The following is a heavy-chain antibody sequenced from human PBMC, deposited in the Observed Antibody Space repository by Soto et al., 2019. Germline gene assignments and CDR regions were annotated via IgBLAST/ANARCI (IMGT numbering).Heavy chain of an antibody. D-gene: IGHD2-21*02. Sequence: GGSLRLSCAASGFTFSSYAMSWVRQAPGKGLEWVSAISGSGGSTYYADSVKGRFTISRDNSKNTLYLQMNSLRAEDTAVYYCAGGYCGGDRYSHYYYYYGMDVWGQGTTVTVSS. CDR3: AGGYCGGDRYSHYYYYYGMDV. J-gene: IGHJ6*02. CDR1: GFTFSSYA. V-gene: IGHV3-23*01. CDR2: ISGSGGST.